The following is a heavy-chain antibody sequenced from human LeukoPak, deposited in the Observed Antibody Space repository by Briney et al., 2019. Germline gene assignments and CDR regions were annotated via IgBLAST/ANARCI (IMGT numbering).Heavy chain of an antibody. CDR1: GYSFTSYW. CDR2: IYPGDPDT. CDR3: ARATITLPYYYYYGMDV. J-gene: IGHJ6*02. Sequence: GESLKISCKGSGYSFTSYWIGWVRQMPGKGLEWMGIIYPGDPDTRYSPSFQGQVTISADKSISTAYLQWSSLKASDTAMYYCARATITLPYYYYYGMDVWGQGTTVTVSS. D-gene: IGHD5-12*01. V-gene: IGHV5-51*01.